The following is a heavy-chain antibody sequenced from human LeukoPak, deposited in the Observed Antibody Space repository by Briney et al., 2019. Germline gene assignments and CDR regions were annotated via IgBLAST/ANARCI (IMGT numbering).Heavy chain of an antibody. CDR3: AKDPGASVSGFYMDV. D-gene: IGHD2-8*02. V-gene: IGHV3-30*02. CDR2: SWSDGNNR. J-gene: IGHJ6*03. CDR1: GFTFRNYG. Sequence: GGSLRLSCAASGFTFRNYGMHWVRQATGKGLEWGSFSWSDGNNRFYADSVKGRVTISRDNSKNMLYLQMDTLRAEDTALYYCAKDPGASVSGFYMDVWGKGTTVIVSS.